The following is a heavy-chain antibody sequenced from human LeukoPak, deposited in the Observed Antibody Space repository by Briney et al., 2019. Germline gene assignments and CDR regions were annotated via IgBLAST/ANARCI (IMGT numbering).Heavy chain of an antibody. V-gene: IGHV3-23*01. CDR1: GFTFSNYW. CDR2: ISGSGGST. Sequence: GGSLRLSCAASGFTFSNYWMTWVRQAPGKGLEWVSAISGSGGSTYYADSVKGRFTISRDNSKNTLYLQMNSLRAEDTAVYYCAKDLTTVTTLAFDIWGQGTMVTVSS. D-gene: IGHD4-17*01. J-gene: IGHJ3*02. CDR3: AKDLTTVTTLAFDI.